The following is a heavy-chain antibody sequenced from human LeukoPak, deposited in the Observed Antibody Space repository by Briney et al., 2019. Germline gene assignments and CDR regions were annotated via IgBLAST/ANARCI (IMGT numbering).Heavy chain of an antibody. CDR3: ARHPWGFGEFRIDY. CDR1: GGSISSYY. J-gene: IGHJ4*02. Sequence: SSETLSLTCTVSGGSISSYYWSWIRQSPGKGLEWTGYIYNSGSTNYNPSLKSRVTISVDTSKNQFSLKLTSVTAADTAVYYCARHPWGFGEFRIDYWGQGTLVTVSS. V-gene: IGHV4-59*08. CDR2: IYNSGST. D-gene: IGHD3-10*01.